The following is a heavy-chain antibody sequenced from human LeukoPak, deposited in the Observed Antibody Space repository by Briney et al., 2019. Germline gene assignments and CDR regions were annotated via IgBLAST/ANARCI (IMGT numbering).Heavy chain of an antibody. CDR1: GGSFSGYY. J-gene: IGHJ3*02. CDR2: IYYSGST. D-gene: IGHD1-26*01. CDR3: ARDGRAGAATDAFDI. V-gene: IGHV4-59*01. Sequence: SETLSLTCAVYGGSFSGYYWSWIRQPPGKGLEWIGYIYYSGSTNYNPSLKSRVTISVDTSKNQFSLKMTSVTAADTAVYYCARDGRAGAATDAFDIWGQGTMVTVSS.